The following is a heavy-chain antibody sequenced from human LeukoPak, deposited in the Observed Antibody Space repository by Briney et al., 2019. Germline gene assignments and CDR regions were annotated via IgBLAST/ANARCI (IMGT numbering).Heavy chain of an antibody. D-gene: IGHD3-22*01. V-gene: IGHV3-21*06. Sequence: PGGSLRLSCAASGFTFSSYWMHWVRQAPGKGLEWVSSISRSSTFMFYADSVKGRFTISRDNAKNSLYLQMNSLRVEDTAVYYCATLDYYDRSPRILDYWGQGTLVTVSS. J-gene: IGHJ4*02. CDR3: ATLDYYDRSPRILDY. CDR1: GFTFSSYW. CDR2: ISRSSTFM.